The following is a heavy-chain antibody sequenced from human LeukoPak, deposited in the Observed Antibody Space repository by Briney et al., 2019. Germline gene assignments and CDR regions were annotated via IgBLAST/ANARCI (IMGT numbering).Heavy chain of an antibody. D-gene: IGHD2-2*01. Sequence: ASVKVSCTASGYTFTDYYMHWVRQAPGPGFEWMGWINPNDGDTNYAQKFQGRVTMTRDTSISTAHMEVSRLRSDDTAVYYCARANFLYCSSTTCLFDYWGQGTLVTVSS. V-gene: IGHV1-2*02. CDR3: ARANFLYCSSTTCLFDY. CDR1: GYTFTDYY. J-gene: IGHJ4*02. CDR2: INPNDGDT.